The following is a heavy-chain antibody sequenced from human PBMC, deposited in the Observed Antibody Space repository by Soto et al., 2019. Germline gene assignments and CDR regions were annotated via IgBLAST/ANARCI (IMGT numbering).Heavy chain of an antibody. CDR3: ARRSEQRKTGTTHYYYYYYYMDV. CDR1: GYTFTSYD. D-gene: IGHD1-7*01. J-gene: IGHJ6*03. Sequence: ASVKVSCKASGYTFTSYDINWVRQATGQGLEWMGWMNPNSGNTGYAQKFQGRVTMTRNTSISTAYMELSSLRSEDTAVYYCARRSEQRKTGTTHYYYYYYYMDVWGKGTTVTVSS. V-gene: IGHV1-8*01. CDR2: MNPNSGNT.